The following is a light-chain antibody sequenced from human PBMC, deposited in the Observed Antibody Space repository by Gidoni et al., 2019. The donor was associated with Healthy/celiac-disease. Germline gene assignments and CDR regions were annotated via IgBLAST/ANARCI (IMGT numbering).Light chain of an antibody. V-gene: IGKV3-11*01. CDR1: QSVSSY. Sequence: EIVLTQSPATLSLSPGERATLSCRASQSVSSYLAWSQQKPGQAPRLLIYDASNRATGIPARFSGSGSGTDVTLTISSLEPEDFAVYYCQQRSNFSLTFGGXTKVEIK. CDR3: QQRSNFSLT. CDR2: DAS. J-gene: IGKJ4*01.